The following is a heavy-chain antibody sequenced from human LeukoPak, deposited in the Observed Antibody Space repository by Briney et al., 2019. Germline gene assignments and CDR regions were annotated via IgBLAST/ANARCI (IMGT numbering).Heavy chain of an antibody. V-gene: IGHV3-21*06. J-gene: IGHJ6*03. CDR1: GFIFSNYY. CDR2: IHGSASYN. D-gene: IGHD5-12*01. Sequence: GGSLRLSCAASGFIFSNYYLNWVRQAPGKGLEWVSCIHGSASYNYYADSVKGRFTISRDSAKNSLYLEMSSQRVEDTAVYYCVRAFGGYDSQRFYYNMDVWGKGTTVTVSS. CDR3: VRAFGGYDSQRFYYNMDV.